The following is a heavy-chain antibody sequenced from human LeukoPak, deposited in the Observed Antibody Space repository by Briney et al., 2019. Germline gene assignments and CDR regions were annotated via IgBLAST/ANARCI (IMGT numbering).Heavy chain of an antibody. CDR3: ARDTDTVTTILDY. V-gene: IGHV3-74*01. CDR1: GLTVTNAW. CDR2: INSDGSST. D-gene: IGHD4-17*01. Sequence: PGGSLRLSCAASGLTVTNAWMNWVRQAPGKGLVWVSRINSDGSSTSYADSVKGRFTISRDNTKNTLYLQMNSLRAEDTAVYYCARDTDTVTTILDYWGQGTLVTVSS. J-gene: IGHJ4*02.